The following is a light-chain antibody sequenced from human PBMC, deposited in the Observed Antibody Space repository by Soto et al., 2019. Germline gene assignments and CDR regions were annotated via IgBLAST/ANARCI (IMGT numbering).Light chain of an antibody. CDR2: GAS. CDR3: QQYNTYSAT. Sequence: DIQMTQSPSTLSPSVGDRVTITCRASQNIVNWLAWYQQKPGKAPKILIYGASTLERGVPSRFSGSGSGTEFTLTITNLQPDDSATYYCQQYNTYSATFGQGTRLEI. J-gene: IGKJ5*01. V-gene: IGKV1-5*01. CDR1: QNIVNW.